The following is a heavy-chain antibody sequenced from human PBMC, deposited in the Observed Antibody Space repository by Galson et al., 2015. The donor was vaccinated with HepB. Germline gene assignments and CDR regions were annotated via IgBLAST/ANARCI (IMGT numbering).Heavy chain of an antibody. Sequence: SLRLSCAASGFTVSSNYMSWVRQASGKGLEWVSIIYSGGSTFYADSVKARFTISRDKSKNTLYLQMNSLRAEDTAVYYCASGIAVASTGGVFDIWGQGTMVTISS. CDR1: GFTVSSNY. CDR3: ASGIAVASTGGVFDI. D-gene: IGHD6-19*01. J-gene: IGHJ3*02. CDR2: IYSGGST. V-gene: IGHV3-53*01.